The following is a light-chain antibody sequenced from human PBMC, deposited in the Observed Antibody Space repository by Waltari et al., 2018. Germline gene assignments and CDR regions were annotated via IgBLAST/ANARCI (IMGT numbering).Light chain of an antibody. CDR1: QSLLDINGDNF. CDR2: LAS. Sequence: EIEVTQFPRSLSVTPGESASISCRFSQSLLDINGDNFLNWFLQKPGQSPQLLIYLASKRAAGVPDRFSGSTSGTDFTLRISRVEAEDVGVYYCMQGTDWPWTFGQGTKVEIK. J-gene: IGKJ1*01. CDR3: MQGTDWPWT. V-gene: IGKV2-28*01.